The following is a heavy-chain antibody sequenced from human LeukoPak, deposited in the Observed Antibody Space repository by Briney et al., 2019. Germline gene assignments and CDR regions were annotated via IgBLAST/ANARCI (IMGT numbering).Heavy chain of an antibody. V-gene: IGHV1-46*01. CDR3: ARDLRYCTNGVCSSDY. CDR1: GYTFTSYY. Sequence: ASVKVSRKASGYTFTSYYMHWVRQAPGQGLEWMGIINPSGGSTSYAQKFQGRVTMTRDTSTSTVYMELSSLRSEDTAVYYCARDLRYCTNGVCSSDYWGQGTLVTVSS. CDR2: INPSGGST. D-gene: IGHD2-8*01. J-gene: IGHJ4*02.